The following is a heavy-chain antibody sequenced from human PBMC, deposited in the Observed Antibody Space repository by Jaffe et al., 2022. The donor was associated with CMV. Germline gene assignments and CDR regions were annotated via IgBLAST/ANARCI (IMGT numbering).Heavy chain of an antibody. CDR2: LTTSTSGT. CDR1: GFNFDKYD. D-gene: IGHD3-10*01. J-gene: IGHJ6*03. Sequence: QAQLVESGGGLVKPGGSLRLSCEGSGFNFDKYDMIWIRQAPGRGLEWVSHLTTSTSGTKYADSVKGRFTISRDRNSVHLQMHSLRAEDTGVYYCARIYGEVRGVVFSRRGTYYYHYMDVWGKGTTVTVSS. CDR3: ARIYGEVRGVVFSRRGTYYYHYMDV. V-gene: IGHV3-11*06.